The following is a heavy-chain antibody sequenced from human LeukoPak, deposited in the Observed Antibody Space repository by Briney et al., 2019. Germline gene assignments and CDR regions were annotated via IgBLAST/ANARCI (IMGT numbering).Heavy chain of an antibody. V-gene: IGHV3-30*03. D-gene: IGHD3-3*01. CDR2: ISNDGSRK. Sequence: GGSLRLSCAASGLTFSGYDMHWVRQAPGKGLEWVAIISNDGSRKYYAHSVEGRFTISRDNSKNTLYLQMDSLRAEDTAVYYCARDRAWNYFDYWGQGTLVTVSS. CDR3: ARDRAWNYFDY. CDR1: GLTFSGYD. J-gene: IGHJ4*02.